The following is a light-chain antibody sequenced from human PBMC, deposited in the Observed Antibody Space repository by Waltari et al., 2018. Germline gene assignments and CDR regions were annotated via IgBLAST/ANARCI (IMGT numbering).Light chain of an antibody. V-gene: IGLV2-14*01. CDR3: CSYTAVFTRV. J-gene: IGLJ1*01. CDR1: SSDIGSYNS. Sequence: QSALTQPASVSGSPGQSITISRTGSSSDIGSYNSVSWYQQHPGKAPKLIIYEVKNRPSGISSRFSGSKSGNTASLTISGLQADDEADYYCCSYTAVFTRVFGTGTKVTVL. CDR2: EVK.